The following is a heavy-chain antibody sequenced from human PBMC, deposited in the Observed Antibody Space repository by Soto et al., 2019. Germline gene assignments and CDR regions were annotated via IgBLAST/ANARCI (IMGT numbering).Heavy chain of an antibody. V-gene: IGHV1-2*02. CDR3: ARDLKPYYGPGSLHGFFDY. CDR1: GYTFIDHY. D-gene: IGHD3-10*01. Sequence: ASVKVSCKASGYTFIDHYVHWMRQAPGQGLEWMGWINPKNGDTKYAQKFQGRVTMTRDTSISTHYVELSRLRSDDTAVYYCARDLKPYYGPGSLHGFFDYCGQGTLVTVSS. J-gene: IGHJ4*02. CDR2: INPKNGDT.